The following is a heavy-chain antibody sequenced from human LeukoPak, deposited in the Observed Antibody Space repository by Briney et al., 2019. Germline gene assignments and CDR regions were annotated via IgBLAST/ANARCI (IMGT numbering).Heavy chain of an antibody. V-gene: IGHV3-11*04. Sequence: GGSLRLSCKASGFRFGDYEMSWFRQAPGKGLEWVSYISSSGSTIYYADSVKGRFTISRDNAKNSLYLQMNSLRAEDTAVYYCTTYGSGRKFDYWGQGILVTVSS. CDR1: GFRFGDYE. CDR2: ISSSGSTI. CDR3: TTYGSGRKFDY. D-gene: IGHD3-10*01. J-gene: IGHJ4*02.